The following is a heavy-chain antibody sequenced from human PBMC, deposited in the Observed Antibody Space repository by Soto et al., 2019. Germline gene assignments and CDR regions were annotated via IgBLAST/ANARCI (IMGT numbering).Heavy chain of an antibody. CDR1: GGTFSNFV. D-gene: IGHD2-21*01. V-gene: IGHV1-69*13. J-gene: IGHJ4*02. CDR2: NIPIFGTA. CDR3: ARAPILVGETTYENYFDY. Sequence: SVKVSCKASGGTFSNFVISSVRQAPGQGLEWMGGNIPIFGTANYAQRFQGRVTVIADESTGTTYMELTSLRSDDTAVYYCARAPILVGETTYENYFDYWGQGTLVTVSS.